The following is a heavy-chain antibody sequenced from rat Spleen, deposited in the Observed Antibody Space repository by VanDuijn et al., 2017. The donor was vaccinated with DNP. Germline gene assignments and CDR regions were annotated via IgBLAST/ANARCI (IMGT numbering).Heavy chain of an antibody. Sequence: EVQLVESGGGLVQPGRSLKLSCAASRFTFSDYDMAWVRRAPTKGLEWVATISTSGSRTYYPDSVKGRFTISRDNAKSSLYLQMNSLKSEDTATYYCTRGLGAQNWFAYWGQGTLVTVSS. J-gene: IGHJ3*01. D-gene: IGHD5-1*01. CDR3: TRGLGAQNWFAY. V-gene: IGHV5-20*01. CDR2: ISTSGSRT. CDR1: RFTFSDYD.